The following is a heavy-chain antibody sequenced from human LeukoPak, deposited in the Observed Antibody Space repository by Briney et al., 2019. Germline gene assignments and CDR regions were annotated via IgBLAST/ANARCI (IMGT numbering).Heavy chain of an antibody. D-gene: IGHD1/OR15-1a*01. CDR2: IYTSGNT. Sequence: KPSETLSLTCTVSGDSTSGYYCSWIRQPAGKGLEWIGRIYTSGNTNYNPSLKSRVTISVDTSKNQFSLKLSSVTAADTAVYYCARVGPPEMYNWNTYYYGMDVWGQGTTVTVSS. CDR3: ARVGPPEMYNWNTYYYGMDV. V-gene: IGHV4-4*07. J-gene: IGHJ6*02. CDR1: GDSTSGYY.